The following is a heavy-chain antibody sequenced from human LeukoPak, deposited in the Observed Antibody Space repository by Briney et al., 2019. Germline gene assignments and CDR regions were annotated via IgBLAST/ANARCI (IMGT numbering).Heavy chain of an antibody. V-gene: IGHV3-7*01. D-gene: IGHD3-22*01. J-gene: IGHJ4*02. Sequence: GGSLRLSCAASGFTFSSYWMSWVRQAPGKGLEWVANIKQDGSEKYYVDSVKGRLTISRDNAKNSLYLQMNSLRAEDTAVYYCAKDHSAYYYDSSGRMLGYWGQGTLVTVSS. CDR1: GFTFSSYW. CDR2: IKQDGSEK. CDR3: AKDHSAYYYDSSGRMLGY.